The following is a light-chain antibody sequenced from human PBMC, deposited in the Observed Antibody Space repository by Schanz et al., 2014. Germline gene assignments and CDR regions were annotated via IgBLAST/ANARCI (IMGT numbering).Light chain of an antibody. CDR2: EVS. Sequence: QSALTQPPSASGSPGQSVTISCTGTSSDVGGYNYVSWYQQHPGKAPKLMIYEVSKRPSGVPDRFSGSKSANTASLTISGLQAEDEADYYCASFTRSSTWVFGGGTKLTVL. V-gene: IGLV2-8*01. CDR1: SSDVGGYNY. J-gene: IGLJ3*02. CDR3: ASFTRSSTWV.